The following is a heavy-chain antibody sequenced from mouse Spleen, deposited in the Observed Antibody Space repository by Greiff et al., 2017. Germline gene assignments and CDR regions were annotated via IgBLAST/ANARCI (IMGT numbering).Heavy chain of an antibody. Sequence: VQLQQSGPGLVQPSQSLSITCPVSGFSLTSYGVHWVRQSPGKGLEWLGVIWSGGSTAYNAAFISRLSISKDNSKRKGFFKMNSLQADDTAIYYCSRISSYDAMDYWGQGTSVTVSA. D-gene: IGHD1-1*01. CDR3: SRISSYDAMDY. CDR2: IWSGGST. CDR1: GFSLTSYG. V-gene: IGHV2-2*01. J-gene: IGHJ4*01.